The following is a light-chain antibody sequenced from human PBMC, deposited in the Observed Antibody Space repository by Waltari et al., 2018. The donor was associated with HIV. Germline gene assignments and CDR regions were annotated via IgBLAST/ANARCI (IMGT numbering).Light chain of an antibody. J-gene: IGLJ3*02. V-gene: IGLV7-46*01. Sequence: QAVVTQEPSLTFSPGGTVTLTCGSSTGAVTSGHYPYWFQHKPGQAPRTLIYDTIKKPPWTLARFAGSLLGGKAALTLSGGQPADEAEYFCWLPYSGAWVFGGGTKLPVL. CDR3: WLPYSGAWV. CDR1: TGAVTSGHY. CDR2: DTI.